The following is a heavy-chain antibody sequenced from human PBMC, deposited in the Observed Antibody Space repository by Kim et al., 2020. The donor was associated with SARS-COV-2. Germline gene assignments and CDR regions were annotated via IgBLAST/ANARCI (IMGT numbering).Heavy chain of an antibody. CDR2: IWYDGSNK. CDR1: GFTFSSYG. J-gene: IGHJ6*02. V-gene: IGHV3-33*08. Sequence: GGSLRLSCAASGFTFSSYGMHWVRQAPGKGLEWVAVIWYDGSNKYYADSVKGRFTISRDNSKNTLYLQMNSLRAEDTAVYYCARGPLLWFEEPYGMDVWGQGTTVTVSS. D-gene: IGHD3-10*01. CDR3: ARGPLLWFEEPYGMDV.